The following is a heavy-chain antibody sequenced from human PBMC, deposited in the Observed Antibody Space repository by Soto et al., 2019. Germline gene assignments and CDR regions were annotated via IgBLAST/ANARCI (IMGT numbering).Heavy chain of an antibody. Sequence: QVQLVQSGAEVKKPGSSVKVSCKASGGTFNSYAISWVRQAPGQGLEWMGGIIPILGTASYAQNFQGRVTVTVDKSTKTAYMEVSSLRSEDTAVYYCARQIAAAGTRGYFDYWGQGTLVTVSS. J-gene: IGHJ4*02. D-gene: IGHD6-13*01. CDR3: ARQIAAAGTRGYFDY. CDR2: IIPILGTA. V-gene: IGHV1-69*06. CDR1: GGTFNSYA.